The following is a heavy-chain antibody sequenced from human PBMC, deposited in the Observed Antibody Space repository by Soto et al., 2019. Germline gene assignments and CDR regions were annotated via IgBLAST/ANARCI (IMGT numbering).Heavy chain of an antibody. D-gene: IGHD6-13*01. Sequence: QVQLVQSGAEVKKPGSSVKVSCKASGGTFSSYTISWVRQAPGQGLEWMGRIIPILGIANYAQKFQGRVTTTADKSTSTAYMELSSLRSEDTAVYYCARARSSLYFDYWGQGTLVTVSS. V-gene: IGHV1-69*02. CDR1: GGTFSSYT. CDR2: IIPILGIA. J-gene: IGHJ4*02. CDR3: ARARSSLYFDY.